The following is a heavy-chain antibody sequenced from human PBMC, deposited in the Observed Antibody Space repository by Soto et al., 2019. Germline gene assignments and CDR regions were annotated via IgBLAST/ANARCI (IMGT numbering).Heavy chain of an antibody. J-gene: IGHJ4*02. D-gene: IGHD3-10*01. Sequence: QVQLVQSGAEVQKPGASVKVSCKASGYTFNGYNIHWVRQAPGQGLEWMGWINPNSGGTDYAQKFQGRVTMTGDTSISTAYMELSSLTSDDTAIYYCARDYYYGAVSYCGYWGQGTLVTVSS. V-gene: IGHV1-2*02. CDR3: ARDYYYGAVSYCGY. CDR1: GYTFNGYN. CDR2: INPNSGGT.